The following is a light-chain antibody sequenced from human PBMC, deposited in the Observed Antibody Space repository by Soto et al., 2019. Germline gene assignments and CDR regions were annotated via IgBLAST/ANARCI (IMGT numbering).Light chain of an antibody. CDR1: QSVSSSY. CDR3: QQYGSSPRT. CDR2: GAS. J-gene: IGKJ1*01. Sequence: EIVLTQSPGTLSFSPGERSTLACRSSQSVSSSYLAWYQQKPGQAPRLLIYGASRRATGIPDRFTGSGSGTDFTLTINRVEPEDFAVYYCQQYGSSPRTFGQGTKVDIK. V-gene: IGKV3-20*01.